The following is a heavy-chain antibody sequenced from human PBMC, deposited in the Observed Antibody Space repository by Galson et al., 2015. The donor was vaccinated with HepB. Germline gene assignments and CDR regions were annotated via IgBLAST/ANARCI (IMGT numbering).Heavy chain of an antibody. CDR1: GFTFSSYA. CDR2: ISGSGGST. D-gene: IGHD3-10*01. V-gene: IGHV3-23*01. J-gene: IGHJ4*02. Sequence: SLRLSCAASGFTFSSYAMSWVRQAPGKGLEWVSAISGSGGSTYYADSVKGRFTISRDNSKNTLYLQMNSLRAEDTAVYYCARIRGPTEYYFDYWGQGTLVTVSS. CDR3: ARIRGPTEYYFDY.